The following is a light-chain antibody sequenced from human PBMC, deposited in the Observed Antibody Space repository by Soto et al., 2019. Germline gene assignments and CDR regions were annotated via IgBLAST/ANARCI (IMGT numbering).Light chain of an antibody. CDR3: QQYTNSPGT. CDR2: GAS. J-gene: IGKJ1*01. Sequence: EIVMTQSPATLSASTGERATISCRASQSVSSNLDWYQQKPGQAPRLLIYGASTRATGIPARFSGSGSGTEFTLTISILQSESFAVYYRQQYTNSPGTFGQGTKLEI. V-gene: IGKV3-15*01. CDR1: QSVSSN.